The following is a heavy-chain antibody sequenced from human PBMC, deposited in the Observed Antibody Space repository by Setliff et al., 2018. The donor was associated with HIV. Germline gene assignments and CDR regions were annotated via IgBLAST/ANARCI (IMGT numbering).Heavy chain of an antibody. CDR1: GGSISSSSYY. Sequence: SETLSLTCTVSGGSISSSSYYWGWIRQPPGKGLAWIGSIYYSGSTYYNPSLKSRVTISLDTSKNQFSLKLSSVTAADTAVYYCARSDTAMVTGYWGQGTLVTVSS. J-gene: IGHJ4*02. V-gene: IGHV4-39*01. D-gene: IGHD5-18*01. CDR3: ARSDTAMVTGY. CDR2: IYYSGST.